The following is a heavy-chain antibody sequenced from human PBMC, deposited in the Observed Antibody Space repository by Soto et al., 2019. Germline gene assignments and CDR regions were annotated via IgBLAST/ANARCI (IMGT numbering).Heavy chain of an antibody. J-gene: IGHJ6*02. CDR3: ATVAYGDYVSRNGMDV. CDR2: FDPEDGET. Sequence: ASVKVSCKVSGYTLTELSMHWVRQAPGKGLEWKGGFDPEDGETIYAQKFQGRVTMTEDTSTDTAYMELSSLRSEDTAVYYCATVAYGDYVSRNGMDVWGQGTTVTVSS. D-gene: IGHD4-17*01. CDR1: GYTLTELS. V-gene: IGHV1-24*01.